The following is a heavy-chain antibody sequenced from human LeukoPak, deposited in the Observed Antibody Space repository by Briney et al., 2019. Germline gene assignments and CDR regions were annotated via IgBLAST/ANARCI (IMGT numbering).Heavy chain of an antibody. D-gene: IGHD2-2*01. CDR1: DRCVSSDC. Sequence: SENLPHSCSVADRCVSSDCWSWIRQPPWKKLEWIGYIYTSGSTNYNPSLKSRVTISVDTSKNQFSLKLSSVTAADTAVYYCARHCSSTSCYGAFDIWGQGTMVTVSS. CDR3: ARHCSSTSCYGAFDI. V-gene: IGHV4-4*09. CDR2: IYTSGST. J-gene: IGHJ3*02.